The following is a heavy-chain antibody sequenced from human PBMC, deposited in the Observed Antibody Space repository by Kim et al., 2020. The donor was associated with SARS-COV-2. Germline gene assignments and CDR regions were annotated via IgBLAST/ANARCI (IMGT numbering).Heavy chain of an antibody. J-gene: IGHJ4*02. CDR3: ARRLGDY. D-gene: IGHD6-19*01. V-gene: IGHV3-74*01. Sequence: GGSLRLSCAASGFTFRTNWMHWVRQGPAKGLVWVSRINSDGSLTTYADSVKGRFSSSRDNAKNTLYLEMKGLRAEDTAVYYCARRLGDYWGRGTLVTVAS. CDR2: INSDGSLT. CDR1: GFTFRTNW.